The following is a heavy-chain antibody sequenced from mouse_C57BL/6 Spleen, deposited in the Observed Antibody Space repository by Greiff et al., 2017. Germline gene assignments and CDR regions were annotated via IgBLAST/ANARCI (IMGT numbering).Heavy chain of an antibody. CDR2: ISRGGSYT. CDR3: ARHPTGYFDY. D-gene: IGHD4-1*02. J-gene: IGHJ2*01. CDR1: GFTFSSYG. V-gene: IGHV5-6*01. Sequence: EVKLVESGGDLVKPGGSLKLSCAASGFTFSSYGMSWVRQTPDKRLEWVATISRGGSYTYYPDRVKGRFTISRDNAKNTLYLQMSSLKSEDTAMYYCARHPTGYFDYWGQGTTLTVSS.